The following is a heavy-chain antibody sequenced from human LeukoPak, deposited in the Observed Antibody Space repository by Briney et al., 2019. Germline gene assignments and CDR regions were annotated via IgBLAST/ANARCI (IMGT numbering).Heavy chain of an antibody. Sequence: ASVTVPYKASGYTFTVSYINRVRQAHGQGLDWIGRINPNSGDTNFAQKVQGRVTLTRDTSISTSYLELNSLRSDDTAVYLCAKVREVGTNIEVVVVDISGAFDMWGQGTKVTVSS. CDR1: GYTFTVSY. CDR2: INPNSGDT. D-gene: IGHD2-15*01. CDR3: AKVREVGTNIEVVVVDISGAFDM. J-gene: IGHJ3*02. V-gene: IGHV1-2*06.